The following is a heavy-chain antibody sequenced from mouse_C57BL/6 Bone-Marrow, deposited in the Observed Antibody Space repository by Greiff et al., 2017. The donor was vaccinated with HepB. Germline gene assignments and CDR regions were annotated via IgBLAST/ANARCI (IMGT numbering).Heavy chain of an antibody. J-gene: IGHJ2*01. Sequence: QVQLQQPGAELVKPGASVKLSCKASGYTFTSYWMHWVKQRPGQGLEWIGMIHPNSGSTNYNEKFKSKATLTVDKSSSTAYMQLSSLTSEDSAVYYCARQFYGSSTDYWGQGTTLTVSS. D-gene: IGHD1-1*01. CDR3: ARQFYGSSTDY. CDR1: GYTFTSYW. CDR2: IHPNSGST. V-gene: IGHV1-64*01.